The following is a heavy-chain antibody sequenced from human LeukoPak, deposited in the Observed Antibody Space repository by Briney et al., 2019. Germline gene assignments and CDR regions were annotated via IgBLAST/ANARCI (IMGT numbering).Heavy chain of an antibody. CDR2: IKSEPDGETT. CDR1: GFTFSNAW. J-gene: IGHJ4*02. CDR3: TTCGGDCYFNY. V-gene: IGHV3-15*01. Sequence: PGGSLRLSCAASGFTFSNAWMNWVRQAPGKGLEWVGRIKSEPDGETTTYAAPVKGRFTISRDDSRNTLYLQMNSLKTEDTAVYYCTTCGGDCYFNYWGQGTLVTVSS. D-gene: IGHD2-21*02.